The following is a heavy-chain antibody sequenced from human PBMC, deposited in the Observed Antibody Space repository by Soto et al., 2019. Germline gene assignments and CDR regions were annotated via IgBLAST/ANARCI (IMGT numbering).Heavy chain of an antibody. Sequence: EVQLLESGGGLVQPGGSLRLSCAASGFTFSSYAMSWVRQAPGKGLEWVSAISGSGGTTYYADSVKGRFTISRDNSKNTLYLQMNSLRAEDTAVYYCAKDLFCGSSTNCYTFSSPWGQGTLVTVSS. CDR3: AKDLFCGSSTNCYTFSSP. J-gene: IGHJ5*02. CDR2: ISGSGGTT. CDR1: GFTFSSYA. D-gene: IGHD2-2*02. V-gene: IGHV3-23*01.